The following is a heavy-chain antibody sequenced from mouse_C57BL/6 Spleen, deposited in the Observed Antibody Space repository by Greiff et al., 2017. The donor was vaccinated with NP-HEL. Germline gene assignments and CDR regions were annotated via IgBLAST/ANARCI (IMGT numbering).Heavy chain of an antibody. CDR1: GFTFSDYY. CDR3: ARCYWYFDV. J-gene: IGHJ1*03. V-gene: IGHV5-16*01. CDR2: INYDGSST. Sequence: EVKLMESEGGLVQPGRSMKLSCTASGFTFSDYYMAWVRQVPEKGLEWVANINYDGSSTYYLDSLKSRFIISRDNAKNILYLQMSSLKSEDTATYYCARCYWYFDVWGTGTTVTVSS.